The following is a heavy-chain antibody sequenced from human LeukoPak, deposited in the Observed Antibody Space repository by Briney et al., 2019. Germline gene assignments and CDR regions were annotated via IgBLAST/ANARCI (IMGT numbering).Heavy chain of an antibody. CDR1: GFTFSSYW. CDR2: ISSSSSTI. J-gene: IGHJ4*02. D-gene: IGHD6-19*01. V-gene: IGHV3-48*04. Sequence: GGSLRLSRAVSGFTFSSYWMNWVRQAPGKGLEWVSYISSSSSTIYYADSVKGRFTISRDNAKNSLYLQMNSLRAEDTALYHCAGAFGAYSSGWYDFDYWGQGTLVTVSS. CDR3: AGAFGAYSSGWYDFDY.